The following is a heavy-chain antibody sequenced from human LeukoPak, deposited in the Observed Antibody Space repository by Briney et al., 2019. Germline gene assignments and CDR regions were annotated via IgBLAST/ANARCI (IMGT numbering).Heavy chain of an antibody. D-gene: IGHD6-19*01. CDR1: SGSFSSYY. CDR3: ARGIAVTSTLGFDP. J-gene: IGHJ5*02. V-gene: IGHV4-4*07. Sequence: PSETLSLTCTVSSGSFSSYYWSWLRQPAGKGLGWIGRISVGGSIDYNPYLKSRVSMSIDTCKNQLSLTLKSVTAADTAVYYCARGIAVTSTLGFDPWGQGTLVTVSS. CDR2: ISVGGSI.